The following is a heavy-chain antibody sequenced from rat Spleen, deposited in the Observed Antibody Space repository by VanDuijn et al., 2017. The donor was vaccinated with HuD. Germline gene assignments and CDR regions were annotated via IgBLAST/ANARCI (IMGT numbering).Heavy chain of an antibody. CDR2: ISFDGSTT. CDR1: GFTFSDYY. Sequence: EVQLVESGGGLVQPGRSLKLSCAASGFTFSDYYMAWVRQAPKKGPEWVASISFDGSTTYYRDSVKGRFTISRDNAKRTLYLQMDSLRSEDTATYYCARPSYGYPFAYWGQGTLVTVSS. V-gene: IGHV5-7*01. D-gene: IGHD1-7*01. J-gene: IGHJ3*01. CDR3: ARPSYGYPFAY.